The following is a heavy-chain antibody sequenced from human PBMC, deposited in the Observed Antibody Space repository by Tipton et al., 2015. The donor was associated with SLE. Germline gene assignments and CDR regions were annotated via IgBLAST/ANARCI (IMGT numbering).Heavy chain of an antibody. Sequence: RSLRLSCAASGFTFSTSAMHWVRQAPGKGLEWVAVIWYDGSNKFYADSVKGRFTISRDNAKNTLYLQMRSLRVEDTGIYYCARAPTISVAGTTDPFGMDVWGPGTRVTVSS. D-gene: IGHD6-19*01. V-gene: IGHV3-33*01. CDR1: GFTFSTSA. J-gene: IGHJ6*02. CDR3: ARAPTISVAGTTDPFGMDV. CDR2: IWYDGSNK.